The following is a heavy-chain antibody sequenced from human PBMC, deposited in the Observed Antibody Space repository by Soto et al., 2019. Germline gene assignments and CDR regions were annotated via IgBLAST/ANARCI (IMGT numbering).Heavy chain of an antibody. V-gene: IGHV4-34*02. D-gene: IGHD2-2*01. CDR3: ARVRTTVPGRRGIGYYGLDI. CDR2: INHSGIT. J-gene: IGHJ6*02. CDR1: GGSFSGYY. Sequence: QVQLQQWGAGLLKPSETLSLTCVVDGGSFSGYYWTWIRQAPGKGLEWLGEINHSGITDYNPSLKSRLNISVEMSQNQFSMRRSSVTAAVAAVYYCARVRTTVPGRRGIGYYGLDIWAQGTTVTVAS.